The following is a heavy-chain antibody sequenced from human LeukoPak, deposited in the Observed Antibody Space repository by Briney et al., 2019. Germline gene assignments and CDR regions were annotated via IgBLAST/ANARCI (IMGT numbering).Heavy chain of an antibody. CDR2: INPSGGST. Sequence: ASVKVFCKASGYTFSSHYVHWVRQAPGQGLEWVGIINPSGGSTDSAQKFQGRVTMTRDTSTSTVYMELRGLRSEDTAVYYCARGYSLPSGMDVWGQGTTVTVSS. J-gene: IGHJ6*02. D-gene: IGHD2-21*01. CDR1: GYTFSSHY. V-gene: IGHV1-46*01. CDR3: ARGYSLPSGMDV.